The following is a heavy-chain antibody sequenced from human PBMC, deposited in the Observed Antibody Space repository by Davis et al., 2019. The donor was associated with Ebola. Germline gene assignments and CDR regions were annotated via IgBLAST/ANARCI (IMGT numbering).Heavy chain of an antibody. D-gene: IGHD2/OR15-2a*01. CDR3: ARVIHFPGIGTDV. CDR1: GFSFDSYV. CDR2: ISSDGSST. J-gene: IGHJ6*02. V-gene: IGHV3-74*01. Sequence: GESLKISCAASGFSFDSYVMHWVRQAPGKGLVWVSRISSDGSSTSYADSVRGRFTISRDNAKNTLYLQMNSLRVEDTAVYHCARVIHFPGIGTDVWGQGATVTVSS.